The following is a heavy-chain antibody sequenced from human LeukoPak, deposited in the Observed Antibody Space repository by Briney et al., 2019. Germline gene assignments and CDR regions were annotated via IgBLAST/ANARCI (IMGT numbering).Heavy chain of an antibody. D-gene: IGHD2-2*01. Sequence: SETLSLTCAVYGGSFSGYYWSWIRQPPGKRLEWIGEINHSGSTNYNPSLKSRVTISVDTSKNQFSLKLSSVTAADTAVYYCARGGEDIVVVPAARYYYYYMDVWGKGTTVTVSS. CDR1: GGSFSGYY. CDR3: ARGGEDIVVVPAARYYYYYMDV. V-gene: IGHV4-34*01. CDR2: INHSGST. J-gene: IGHJ6*03.